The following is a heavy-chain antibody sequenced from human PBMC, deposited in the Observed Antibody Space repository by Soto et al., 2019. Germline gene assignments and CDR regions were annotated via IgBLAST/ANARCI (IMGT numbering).Heavy chain of an antibody. CDR3: ARGYESSRRYLPLLDY. V-gene: IGHV4-34*01. D-gene: IGHD3-22*01. CDR2: ISHSGST. J-gene: IGHJ4*02. Sequence: WTWIRQTPGKGLEWIGEISHSGSTNFNPSLMSRVTMSAGTSKKQFFLRLSSVTAADTALYFCARGYESSRRYLPLLDYWGQGTLVTVSS.